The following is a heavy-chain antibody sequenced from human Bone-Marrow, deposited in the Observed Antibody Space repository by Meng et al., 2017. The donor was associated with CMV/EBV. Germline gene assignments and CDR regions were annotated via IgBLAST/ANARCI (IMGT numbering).Heavy chain of an antibody. CDR1: GFSLNTSGVS. D-gene: IGHD3-3*01. CDR3: AHAYDDFWSGYYLGAFDI. J-gene: IGHJ3*02. V-gene: IGHV2-5*01. Sequence: GPTMVKPTQTLTLTCTFAGFSLNTSGVSVRWIRQPPGKALEWLALIDWKDDKRYSPSLQTRLTVTKDTSTNEVVLTMTNMDAVDTGTYFCAHAYDDFWSGYYLGAFDIWGQGTLVTVSS. CDR2: IDWKDDK.